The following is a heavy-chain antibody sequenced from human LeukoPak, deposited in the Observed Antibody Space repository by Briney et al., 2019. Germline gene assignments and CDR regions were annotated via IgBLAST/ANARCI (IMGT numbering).Heavy chain of an antibody. J-gene: IGHJ5*02. V-gene: IGHV1-18*01. CDR3: ARDNHYDILTGSPGPNNWFDP. CDR1: GYTFTSYG. CDR2: ISAYNGNT. Sequence: GASVKVSCKAPGYTFTSYGISWVRQAPGQGLEWMGWISAYNGNTNYAQKLQGRVTMTTDTSTSTAYMELRSLRSDDTAVYYCARDNHYDILTGSPGPNNWFDPWGQGTLVTVSS. D-gene: IGHD3-9*01.